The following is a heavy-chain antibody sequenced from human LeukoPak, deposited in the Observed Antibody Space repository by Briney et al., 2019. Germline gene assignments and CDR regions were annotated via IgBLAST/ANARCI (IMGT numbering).Heavy chain of an antibody. CDR3: AKENYGGNSNFDY. D-gene: IGHD4-23*01. Sequence: KTSGTLSLTCAVSSGSISTSNYWGGIRPPPGKGLEWIGSIYYSGSTYYNPSLKSRVTISVDTSKNQFSLKMSSVTAADTAVYYCAKENYGGNSNFDYWGQGTLVTVSS. CDR2: IYYSGST. CDR1: SGSISTSNY. V-gene: IGHV4-39*07. J-gene: IGHJ4*02.